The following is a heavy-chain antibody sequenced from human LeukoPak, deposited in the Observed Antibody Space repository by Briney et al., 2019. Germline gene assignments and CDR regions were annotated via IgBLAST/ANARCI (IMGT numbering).Heavy chain of an antibody. Sequence: ASVKVSCKASGYTFNTYGIIWVRQAPGQGLEWMGWISTYNGDTNYVQRFQGRVTLTTDTSTSTAYMELMSLRSDDTAVYYCLRDAQRPRLTPDYWGQGTLVTVSS. V-gene: IGHV1-18*01. D-gene: IGHD6-25*01. J-gene: IGHJ4*02. CDR2: ISTYNGDT. CDR3: LRDAQRPRLTPDY. CDR1: GYTFNTYG.